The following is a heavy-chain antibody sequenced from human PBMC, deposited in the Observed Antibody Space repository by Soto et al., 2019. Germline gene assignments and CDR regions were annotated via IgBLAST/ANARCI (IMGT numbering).Heavy chain of an antibody. D-gene: IGHD3-10*01. J-gene: IGHJ4*02. V-gene: IGHV1-69*01. CDR3: ARDLSRGSHAPHYFDY. CDR1: GGTFSSYA. Sequence: QVQLVQSGAEVKKPGSSVKVSCKASGGTFSSYAISWVRQAPGQGLEWMGGIIPIFGTANYAQKFQGRVTITADESTSTAYMELSSLRSEDTAVYHCARDLSRGSHAPHYFDYWGQGTLVTVSS. CDR2: IIPIFGTA.